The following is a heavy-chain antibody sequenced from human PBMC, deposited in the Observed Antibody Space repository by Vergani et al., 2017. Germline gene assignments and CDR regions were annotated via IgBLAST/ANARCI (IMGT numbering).Heavy chain of an antibody. D-gene: IGHD5-18*01. V-gene: IGHV3-33*01. J-gene: IGHJ2*01. Sequence: QVQLVESGGGVVQPGRSLRLSCAASGFTFSSYGMHWVRQAPGKGLEWVAVIWYDGSNKYYAESVKGRFTISRDNSKNTLYLQMNSLRAEDTAVYYCARGYSYAPGYWYVDLWGRGTLVTVSS. CDR3: ARGYSYAPGYWYVDL. CDR1: GFTFSSYG. CDR2: IWYDGSNK.